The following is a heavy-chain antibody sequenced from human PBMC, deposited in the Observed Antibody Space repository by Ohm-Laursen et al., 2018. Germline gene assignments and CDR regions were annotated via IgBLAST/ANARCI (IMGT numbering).Heavy chain of an antibody. CDR2: VNPVSKNT. D-gene: IGHD2-2*01. CDR3: ARAVRNQMLSTV. V-gene: IGHV1-8*01. CDR1: GYTFTSYD. J-gene: IGHJ6*02. Sequence: ASVKVSCKSYGYTFTSYDISWVRQVSGQGLEWIGWVNPVSKNTVSVKDFRGRVTLTGDTSSSTAYMELRSLTSKDTAIYYCARAVRNQMLSTVWGQGTAVTVSS.